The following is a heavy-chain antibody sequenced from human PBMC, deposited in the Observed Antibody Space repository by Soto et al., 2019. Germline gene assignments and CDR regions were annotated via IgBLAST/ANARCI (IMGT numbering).Heavy chain of an antibody. Sequence: ASVKVSCRASGYTFTAYAMHWVRQAPGQRLEWMGWINAGNSNTYYSQKFQDRFTITTDTSATIAYMELSSLRSEDTAVYYCAREFLGWQRRDYYYGMDVWGQGTTVTVSS. CDR2: INAGNSNT. D-gene: IGHD1-26*01. CDR1: GYTFTAYA. V-gene: IGHV1-3*01. J-gene: IGHJ6*02. CDR3: AREFLGWQRRDYYYGMDV.